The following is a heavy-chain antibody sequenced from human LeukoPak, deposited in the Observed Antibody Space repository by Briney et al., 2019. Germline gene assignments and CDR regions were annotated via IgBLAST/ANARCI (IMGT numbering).Heavy chain of an antibody. CDR2: IYYSGST. V-gene: IGHV4-31*03. D-gene: IGHD2-2*01. CDR1: GGSISSGGYY. J-gene: IGHJ4*02. CDR3: ARWLGYCSSTSRPYLDY. Sequence: SQTLSLTCTVSGGSISSGGYYWSWIRQHPGKGLEWIGYIYYSGSTYYNPSLKSRVTISVDTSKNQFSLKLSSVTAADTAVYFLARWLGYCSSTSRPYLDYWGQGTLVTVSS.